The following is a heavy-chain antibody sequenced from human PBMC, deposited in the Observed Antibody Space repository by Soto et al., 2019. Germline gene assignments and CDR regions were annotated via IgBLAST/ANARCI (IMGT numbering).Heavy chain of an antibody. CDR2: IIPIFGTA. D-gene: IGHD3-10*01. Sequence: SVKVSCKASGGTFSSYAISWVRQAPGQGLEWMGGIIPIFGTANYAQKFQGRVTITADKSTSTAYMELSSLRSEDTAVYYCATFTGGSQNWFDPWGQGTLVTVSS. CDR3: ATFTGGSQNWFDP. CDR1: GGTFSSYA. V-gene: IGHV1-69*06. J-gene: IGHJ5*02.